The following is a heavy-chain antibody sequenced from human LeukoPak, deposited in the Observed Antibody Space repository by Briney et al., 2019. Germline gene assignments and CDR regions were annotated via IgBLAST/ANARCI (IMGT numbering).Heavy chain of an antibody. J-gene: IGHJ4*02. D-gene: IGHD3-10*01. Sequence: PSETLSLTCAVSDYSISSGYYWGWIRQPPGKGLEWIGSIYHSGSTYYNPSLKSRVTISVDTSKNQFSLKLSSVTAADTAVYYCARGFLEDYYGSGAGYWGQGTLVTVSS. CDR1: DYSISSGYY. CDR3: ARGFLEDYYGSGAGY. V-gene: IGHV4-38-2*01. CDR2: IYHSGST.